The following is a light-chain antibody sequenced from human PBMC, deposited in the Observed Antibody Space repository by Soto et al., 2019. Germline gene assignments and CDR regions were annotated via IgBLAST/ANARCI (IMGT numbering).Light chain of an antibody. J-gene: IGKJ2*01. CDR2: GAS. Sequence: EIVMTQYPATLSVSPGERATLSCRASQSVSSNLAWYQQIPGQAPRLLIYGASTRAAGIPARFSGSGSGTEFTLTISSLQSEDFAVYYCQQSNNWPRTFGQGTKLEIK. CDR1: QSVSSN. CDR3: QQSNNWPRT. V-gene: IGKV3-15*01.